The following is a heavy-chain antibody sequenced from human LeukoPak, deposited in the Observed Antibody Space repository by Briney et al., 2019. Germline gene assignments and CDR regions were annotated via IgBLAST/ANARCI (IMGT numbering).Heavy chain of an antibody. CDR2: ISWNSGSI. CDR1: GFTFDDYA. D-gene: IGHD2-2*01. V-gene: IGHV3-9*01. Sequence: GGSLRLSCAACGFTFDDYAMHWLRQAPGKGLEWVSGISWNSGSIGYADSVKGRFTISRDNAKNSLYLQMNSLRAEDTALYYCATGSTLDYWGQGTLVTVSS. J-gene: IGHJ4*02. CDR3: ATGSTLDY.